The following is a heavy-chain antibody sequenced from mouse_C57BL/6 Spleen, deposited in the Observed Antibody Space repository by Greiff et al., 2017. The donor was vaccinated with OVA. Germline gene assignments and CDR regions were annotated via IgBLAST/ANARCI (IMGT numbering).Heavy chain of an antibody. CDR1: GYTFTSYW. J-gene: IGHJ1*03. CDR3: ARRGFYYGSSYNFDV. CDR2: IDPSDSYT. Sequence: QLQQPGAELVKPGASVKLSCKASGYTFTSYWMQWVKQRPGQGLEWIGEIDPSDSYTNYNQKFKGKATLTVDTSSSTAYMQLSSLTSEDSAVYYCARRGFYYGSSYNFDVWGTGTTVTVSS. V-gene: IGHV1-50*01. D-gene: IGHD1-1*01.